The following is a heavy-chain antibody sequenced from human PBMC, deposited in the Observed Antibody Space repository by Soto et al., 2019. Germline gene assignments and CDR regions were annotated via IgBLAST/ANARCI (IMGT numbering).Heavy chain of an antibody. CDR3: ARDTLPLWNLVY. J-gene: IGHJ4*02. CDR1: GYTFNGYD. CDR2: SNPNSGEV. D-gene: IGHD3-10*01. Sequence: QVHLVQSGAEVMKPGASVKVSCKDSGYTFNGYDINWVRQAPGQGLEWMGRSNPNSGEVTYGEKVQGRVSMTRDTSNNRAYMELMRLRSDDTAVYYSARDTLPLWNLVYWGQGTLITVSS. V-gene: IGHV1-2*06.